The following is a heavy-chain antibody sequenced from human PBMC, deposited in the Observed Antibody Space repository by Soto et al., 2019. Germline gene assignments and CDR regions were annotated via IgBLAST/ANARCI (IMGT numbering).Heavy chain of an antibody. V-gene: IGHV4-39*01. CDR3: ARHEYDLWSGYYHGPFDY. D-gene: IGHD3-3*01. CDR2: IYYSGST. J-gene: IGHJ4*02. Sequence: PSETLSLTCTVSGGSISSSSYYWGWIRQPPGKGLEWIGSIYYSGSTYYNPSLKSRVTISVDTSKNQFSLKLSSVTAADTAVYYCARHEYDLWSGYYHGPFDYWGQGTLVTVSS. CDR1: GGSISSSSYY.